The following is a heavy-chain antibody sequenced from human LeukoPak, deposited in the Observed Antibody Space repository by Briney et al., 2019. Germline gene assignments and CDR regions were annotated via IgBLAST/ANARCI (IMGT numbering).Heavy chain of an antibody. J-gene: IGHJ6*02. CDR1: GGSISSYH. Sequence: PSETLSLTCTVSGGSISSYHWSWIRQPPGKGLEWIGYIYYSGSTNYNPSLKSRVTISVDTSKNQFSLKLSSVTAADTTVYYCARARIAAAGILYYYYGMDVWGQGTTVTVSS. D-gene: IGHD6-13*01. CDR3: ARARIAAAGILYYYYGMDV. CDR2: IYYSGST. V-gene: IGHV4-59*01.